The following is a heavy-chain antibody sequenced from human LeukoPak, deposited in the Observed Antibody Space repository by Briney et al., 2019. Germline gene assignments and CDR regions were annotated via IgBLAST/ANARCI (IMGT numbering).Heavy chain of an antibody. J-gene: IGHJ6*04. Sequence: KSSEALSLTCTVSGGSISSYYWSWIRQPPGKGLEWIGYIYYSGSTNYNPSLKSRITISVDTSKNQFSLKLSSVTAADTAVYYCARDSDGMDAWGKGTTVTVSS. V-gene: IGHV4-59*01. CDR1: GGSISSYY. CDR2: IYYSGST. CDR3: ARDSDGMDA. D-gene: IGHD3-10*01.